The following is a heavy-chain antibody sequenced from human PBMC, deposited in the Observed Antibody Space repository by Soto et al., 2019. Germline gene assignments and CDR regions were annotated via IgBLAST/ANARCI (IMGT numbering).Heavy chain of an antibody. CDR2: IYSAGST. V-gene: IGHV3-53*01. D-gene: IGHD2-21*01. J-gene: IGHJ4*02. CDR3: ARAREPEYRSAIFFDT. Sequence: GVSLILSGAASGLTVSSSYMSWVRQAPGKALQWVSVIYSAGSTYYANSVKGRFTISRDISTNMVYLQMSSLTDEDTAVYYCARAREPEYRSAIFFDTWGQGALVTVSS. CDR1: GLTVSSSY.